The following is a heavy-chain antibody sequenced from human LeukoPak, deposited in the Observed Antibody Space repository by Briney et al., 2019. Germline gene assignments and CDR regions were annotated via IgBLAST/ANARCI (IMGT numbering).Heavy chain of an antibody. J-gene: IGHJ4*02. CDR3: ARGAGVVVVPNFDY. Sequence: PSETLSLTCAVYGGSFSGYYWSWIRQPPGKGLEWIGEINHSGSTNYNPSLKSRVTISVDTSKNQFSLKLSSVTAADTAVYYCARGAGVVVVPNFDYWAREPWSPSPQ. CDR1: GGSFSGYY. CDR2: INHSGST. V-gene: IGHV4-34*01. D-gene: IGHD3-22*01.